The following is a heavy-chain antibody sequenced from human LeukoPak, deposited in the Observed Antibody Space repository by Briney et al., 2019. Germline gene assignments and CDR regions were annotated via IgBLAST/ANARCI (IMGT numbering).Heavy chain of an antibody. D-gene: IGHD1-26*01. Sequence: GGSLRLSCAASGFTFSSCAMSWVRQAPGKGLEGLEWVSGISGSGGKTYYADSVKGRFTISRDNSKNTLYLQMNSLRAEDTAVYYCAKGASGSYSPDYWGQGTLVTVSS. V-gene: IGHV3-23*01. CDR3: AKGASGSYSPDY. CDR2: ISGSGGKT. CDR1: GFTFSSCA. J-gene: IGHJ4*02.